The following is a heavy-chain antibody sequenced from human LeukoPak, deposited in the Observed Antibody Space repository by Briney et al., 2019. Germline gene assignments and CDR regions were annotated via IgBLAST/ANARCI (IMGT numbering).Heavy chain of an antibody. D-gene: IGHD1-26*01. CDR1: GFTFSDHY. Sequence: PGGSLRLSCAASGFTFSDHYMDWVRQAPGKGLEWVGRTRDKGNRYTTEYAAPVKGRFTFSIDDSKNSLYLQMNSLKTEDTAVYYCVRVNGRYGNDYWGQGTLVTVSS. J-gene: IGHJ4*02. V-gene: IGHV3-72*01. CDR3: VRVNGRYGNDY. CDR2: TRDKGNRYTT.